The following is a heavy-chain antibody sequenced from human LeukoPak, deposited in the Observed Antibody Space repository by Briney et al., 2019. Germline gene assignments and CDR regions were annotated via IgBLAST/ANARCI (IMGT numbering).Heavy chain of an antibody. CDR1: GGSISSYY. Sequence: SETLSLTCTVSGGSISSYYWSWLRQPPGKGLEWIGYIYYSGSTNYNPSLKSRVTISVDTSKNQFSLKLSSVTAADTAVYYCASAYCSGCSCPDSDYWGQGTLVTVSS. J-gene: IGHJ4*02. V-gene: IGHV4-59*12. CDR3: ASAYCSGCSCPDSDY. D-gene: IGHD2-15*01. CDR2: IYYSGST.